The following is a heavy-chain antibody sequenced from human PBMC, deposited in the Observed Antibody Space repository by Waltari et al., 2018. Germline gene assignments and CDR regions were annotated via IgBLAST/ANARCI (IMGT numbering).Heavy chain of an antibody. J-gene: IGHJ2*01. CDR1: GYTFTDYY. Sequence: EVQLVQSAAEVKKPGTTVKISCKVSGYTFTDYYIHWVQQAPGKGLEWMGHFDPEDDEAKYTENFRGRVTITADRSTDTVYMNLSRLRADDTAMYYWARGGGGYVWYFDLWGRGTLVTVSS. CDR2: FDPEDDEA. D-gene: IGHD5-12*01. V-gene: IGHV1-69-2*01. CDR3: ARGGGGYVWYFDL.